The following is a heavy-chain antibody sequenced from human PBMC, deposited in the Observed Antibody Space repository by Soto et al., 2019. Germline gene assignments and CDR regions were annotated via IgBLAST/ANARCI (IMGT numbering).Heavy chain of an antibody. CDR1: GFTFTRYS. J-gene: IGHJ4*02. Sequence: GGSLRLSCAASGFTFTRYSMNWVRQAPGKGLEWVSSISSTTNYIYYGDSMKGRFTISRDNAKNSLYLEMNGLRAEDTAVYYCARESEDLTSNLDYWGQGTLVTVSS. CDR2: ISSTTNYI. V-gene: IGHV3-21*06. CDR3: ARESEDLTSNLDY.